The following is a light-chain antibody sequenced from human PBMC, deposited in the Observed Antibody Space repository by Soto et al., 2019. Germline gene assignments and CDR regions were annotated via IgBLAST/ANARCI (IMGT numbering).Light chain of an antibody. V-gene: IGKV1-12*01. CDR2: TGT. J-gene: IGKJ4*01. CDR3: QQANRFPPT. Sequence: DIQMTQSPSSVSASVGDRVSITCRARQGISSWLAWYQQKPGRAPKLLIYTGTSLQSGVPSRFSVTGSGTDFTHTISSLQPEDVATYYCQQANRFPPTFGGGPKVEIK. CDR1: QGISSW.